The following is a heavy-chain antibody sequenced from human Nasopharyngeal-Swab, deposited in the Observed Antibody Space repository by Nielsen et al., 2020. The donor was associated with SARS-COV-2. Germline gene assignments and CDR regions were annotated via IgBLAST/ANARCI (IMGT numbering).Heavy chain of an antibody. J-gene: IGHJ2*01. CDR3: AKVAVVTAIPWYFDL. D-gene: IGHD2-21*02. CDR2: ISYDGSNK. V-gene: IGHV3-30*18. Sequence: GESLKISCAASGSTFSSYGMHWVRQAPGKGLEWVAVISYDGSNKYYADSVKGRFTISRDNSKNTLYLQMNSLRAEDTAVYYCAKVAVVTAIPWYFDLWGRGTLVTVSS. CDR1: GSTFSSYG.